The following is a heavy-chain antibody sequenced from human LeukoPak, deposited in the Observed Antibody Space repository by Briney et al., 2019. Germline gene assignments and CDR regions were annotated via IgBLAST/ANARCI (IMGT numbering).Heavy chain of an antibody. V-gene: IGHV4-4*02. CDR3: AREAHGDYGEPYGMDV. J-gene: IGHJ6*02. D-gene: IGHD4-17*01. CDR1: GDSINNNNW. CDR2: IYHSGST. Sequence: SGTLSLTCAVSGDSINNNNWWSWVRQSPEKGLEWIGEIYHSGSTTYNPSLKSRVTMSVDKSKNQFSLIVRSVTAADTAMYYCAREAHGDYGEPYGMDVWGQGTTVTVSS.